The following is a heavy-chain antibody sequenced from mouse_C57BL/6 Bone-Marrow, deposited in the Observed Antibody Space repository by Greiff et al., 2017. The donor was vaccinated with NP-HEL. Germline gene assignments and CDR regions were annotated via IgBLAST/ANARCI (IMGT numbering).Heavy chain of an antibody. V-gene: IGHV1-26*01. D-gene: IGHD2-10*02. CDR1: GYTFTDYY. Sequence: VQLQQSGPELVKPGASVKISCKASGYTFTDYYMNWVKQSHGKSLEWIGDINPNNGGTSYNQKFKGKATLTVDKSSSTAYMELRSLTSEDSAVYYCARGYGFYAMDYWGQGTSVTVSS. J-gene: IGHJ4*01. CDR2: INPNNGGT. CDR3: ARGYGFYAMDY.